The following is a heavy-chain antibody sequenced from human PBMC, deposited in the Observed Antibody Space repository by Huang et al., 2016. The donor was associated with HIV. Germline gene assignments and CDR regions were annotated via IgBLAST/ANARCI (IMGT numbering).Heavy chain of an antibody. CDR2: IFPGDSDT. D-gene: IGHD1-26*01. CDR3: ASTASYSGSYRGAFDI. CDR1: GYSFRTYW. J-gene: IGHJ3*02. Sequence: EVQLVQSGAEVKKPGESLKISCKGSGYSFRTYWIGWVRQMPGKGLEWMGMIFPGDSDTRYSPSFQGQVTISADKSISTAYLQWSSLKASDTAMYYCASTASYSGSYRGAFDIWGQGTMVTVSS. V-gene: IGHV5-51*03.